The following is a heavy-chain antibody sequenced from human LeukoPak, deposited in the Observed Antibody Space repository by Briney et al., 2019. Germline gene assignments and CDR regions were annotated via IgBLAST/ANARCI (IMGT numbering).Heavy chain of an antibody. J-gene: IGHJ3*02. CDR1: GGTFNSYA. D-gene: IGHD3-22*01. CDR3: ARGDYYDTIPRGAFDI. Sequence: ASVKVSCKASGGTFNSYAISWVRQAPGQGLEWMGGIIPIFGTTNYARKFRGRVTLTADESTSTAYMELSSLRSEDTAVYYCARGDYYDTIPRGAFDIWGQGTMVTVSS. V-gene: IGHV1-69*13. CDR2: IIPIFGTT.